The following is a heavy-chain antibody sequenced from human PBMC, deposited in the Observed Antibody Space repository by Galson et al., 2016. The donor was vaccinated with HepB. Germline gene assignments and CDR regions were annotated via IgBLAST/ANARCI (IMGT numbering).Heavy chain of an antibody. J-gene: IGHJ6*02. CDR2: VSGSGSST. CDR1: GFTFSTYA. CDR3: AKDGLMVNADYYYGVDV. D-gene: IGHD5-18*01. V-gene: IGHV3-23*01. Sequence: SLRLSCAASGFTFSTYAMSWVRQGPGKGLEWVSGVSGSGSSTDYADSVKGGFTISRDNSKNTLYLQMNSLRAEDTAVYYCAKDGLMVNADYYYGVDVWGQGTTVTVSS.